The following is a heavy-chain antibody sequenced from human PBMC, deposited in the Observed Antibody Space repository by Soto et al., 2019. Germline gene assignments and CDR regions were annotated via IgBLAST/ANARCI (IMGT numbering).Heavy chain of an antibody. V-gene: IGHV1-3*01. CDR1: GYTFTSYA. D-gene: IGHD3-22*01. J-gene: IGHJ4*02. CDR3: ARGPTLNYYDSSGSLSN. Sequence: ASVKVSCKASGYTFTSYAMHWVRQAPGQRLEWMGWINAGNGNTKYSQKFQGRVTITRDTSASTAYMELSSLRSEDTAVYYCARGPTLNYYDSSGSLSNWGQGTLVTSPQ. CDR2: INAGNGNT.